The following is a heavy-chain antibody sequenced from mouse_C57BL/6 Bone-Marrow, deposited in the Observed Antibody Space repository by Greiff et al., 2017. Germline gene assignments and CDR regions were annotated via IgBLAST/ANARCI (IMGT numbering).Heavy chain of an antibody. CDR2: INPYNGGT. J-gene: IGHJ1*03. CDR1: GYTFTDYY. Sequence: VQLQQSGPVLVKPGASVKMSCKASGYTFTDYYMNWVKQSHGKSLEWIGVINPYNGGTSYNQKFKGKATLTVYKSSSTAYLELNSLTSEDAAVYYCASIYGYCDVWGTGTTVTVSS. V-gene: IGHV1-19*01. CDR3: ASIYGYCDV.